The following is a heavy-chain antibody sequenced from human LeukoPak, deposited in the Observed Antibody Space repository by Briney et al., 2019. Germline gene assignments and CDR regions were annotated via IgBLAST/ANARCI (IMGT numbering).Heavy chain of an antibody. Sequence: PSETLSLTYTVSGGSISSYYWSWIRQPAGKGLEWIGRIYTSGSTNYNPSLKSRVTMSVDTSKNQFSLKLSSVTAADTAVYYCARGLGSGYGGYSRYYYYGMDVWGQGTTVTVSS. D-gene: IGHD5-12*01. J-gene: IGHJ6*02. CDR2: IYTSGST. CDR3: ARGLGSGYGGYSRYYYYGMDV. CDR1: GGSISSYY. V-gene: IGHV4-4*07.